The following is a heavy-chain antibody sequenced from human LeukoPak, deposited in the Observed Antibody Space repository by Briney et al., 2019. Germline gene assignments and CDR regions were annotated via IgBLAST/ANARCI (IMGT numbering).Heavy chain of an antibody. CDR2: ISAYNGNT. Sequence: ASVKVSCKASGYTFTSYGISWVRQAPGQGLEWMGWISAYNGNTNYAQKLQGRVTMTTDTSTSTAYMELRSLRSDDTAVYYCARDLRRYNWNYVPFDYWGQGTPVTVSS. V-gene: IGHV1-18*01. D-gene: IGHD1-7*01. J-gene: IGHJ4*02. CDR1: GYTFTSYG. CDR3: ARDLRRYNWNYVPFDY.